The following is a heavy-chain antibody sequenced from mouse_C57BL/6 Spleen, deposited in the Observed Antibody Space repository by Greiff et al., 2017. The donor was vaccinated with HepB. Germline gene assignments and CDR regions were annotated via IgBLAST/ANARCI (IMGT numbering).Heavy chain of an antibody. J-gene: IGHJ3*01. Sequence: QVQLKESGAELVRPGASVTLSCKASGYTFTDYEMHWVKQTPVHGLEWIGAIDPETGGTAYNQKFKGKAILTADKSSSTAYMELRSLTSEDSAVYYCTRGGLYYIFAYWGQGTLVTVSA. D-gene: IGHD2-1*01. CDR3: TRGGLYYIFAY. CDR1: GYTFTDYE. V-gene: IGHV1-15*01. CDR2: IDPETGGT.